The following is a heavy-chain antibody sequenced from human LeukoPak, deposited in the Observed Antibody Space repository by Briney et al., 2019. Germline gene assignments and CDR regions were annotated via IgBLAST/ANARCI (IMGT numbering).Heavy chain of an antibody. CDR3: TRGLSANGDYGY. D-gene: IGHD4-17*01. V-gene: IGHV3-49*02. CDR2: IRSKGYGGTT. J-gene: IGHJ4*02. Sequence: WIRQAPGKGLEWVGFIRSKGYGGTTEYAASVKGRFTISRDDSKSIAYLQMNSLKTEDTAVYYCTRGLSANGDYGYWGQGTLVTVSS.